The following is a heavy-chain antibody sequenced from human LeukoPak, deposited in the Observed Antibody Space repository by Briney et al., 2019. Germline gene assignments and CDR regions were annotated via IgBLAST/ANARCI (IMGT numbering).Heavy chain of an antibody. V-gene: IGHV3-30*02. Sequence: GGSLRLSCAASGFTFSNYAMHWVRQAPGKGLEWVAFIRHDGSDIYYADSVKGRFTISRDNSKDTLYFQMNSLIYDDTAAYYCAKTGFQWGEYFYYMDVWGKGTTVTVSS. D-gene: IGHD1-14*01. J-gene: IGHJ6*03. CDR1: GFTFSNYA. CDR2: IRHDGSDI. CDR3: AKTGFQWGEYFYYMDV.